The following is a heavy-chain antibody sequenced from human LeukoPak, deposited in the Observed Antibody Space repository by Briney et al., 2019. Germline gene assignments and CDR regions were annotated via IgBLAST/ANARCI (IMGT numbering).Heavy chain of an antibody. Sequence: SETLSLTCTVSGGSISSYYWSWIRQPPGKGLEWIGEINHSGSTNHNPSLKSRVTISVDTSKNQFSLKLSSVTAADTAVYYCARARHLGYCSGGSCLGYMDVWGKGTTVTVSS. V-gene: IGHV4-34*01. CDR2: INHSGST. CDR3: ARARHLGYCSGGSCLGYMDV. J-gene: IGHJ6*03. D-gene: IGHD2-15*01. CDR1: GGSISSYY.